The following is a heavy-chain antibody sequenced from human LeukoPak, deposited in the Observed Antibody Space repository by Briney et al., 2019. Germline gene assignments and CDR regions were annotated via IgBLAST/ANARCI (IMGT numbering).Heavy chain of an antibody. CDR2: INGDLTNT. V-gene: IGHV3-74*03. CDR3: ARGFYSSSWEYDY. CDR1: GFTFTDYW. D-gene: IGHD6-13*01. Sequence: GGSLRLSCAASGFTFTDYWMHWVRQVAGKGLVWVSRINGDLTNTTYADSVKGRFTISRDNAKNSLYLQMNSLRAEDTAVYYCARGFYSSSWEYDYWGQGTLVTVSS. J-gene: IGHJ4*02.